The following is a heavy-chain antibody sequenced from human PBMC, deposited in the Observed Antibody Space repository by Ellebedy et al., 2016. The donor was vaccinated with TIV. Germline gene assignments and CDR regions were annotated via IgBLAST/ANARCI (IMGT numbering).Heavy chain of an antibody. CDR3: ARDLYNYGSGSYYPDY. J-gene: IGHJ4*02. CDR1: GFTFSSYW. CDR2: IKQDGSEK. V-gene: IGHV3-7*01. D-gene: IGHD3-10*01. Sequence: GGSLRLSCAASGFTFSSYWMGWVRQAPGKGLEWVANIKQDGSEKYYVDSVKGRFTISRDNAKNSLYLQMNSLRAEDTAVYYCARDLYNYGSGSYYPDYWGQGTLVTASS.